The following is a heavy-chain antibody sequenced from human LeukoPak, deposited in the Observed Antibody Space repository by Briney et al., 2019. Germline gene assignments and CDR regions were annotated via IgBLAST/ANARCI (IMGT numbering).Heavy chain of an antibody. CDR1: GGSFIGYY. D-gene: IGHD4-17*01. CDR3: ANRRVTTAYFDY. CDR2: INHSGST. Sequence: PSATLSLPCAVSGGSFIGYYWSWIRPPPGKGLEWIGEINHSGSTNYNPSLKSRVTISVDTSKNQFSLKLSSVTAADTAVYYCANRRVTTAYFDYWGQGTLVTVSS. J-gene: IGHJ4*02. V-gene: IGHV4-34*01.